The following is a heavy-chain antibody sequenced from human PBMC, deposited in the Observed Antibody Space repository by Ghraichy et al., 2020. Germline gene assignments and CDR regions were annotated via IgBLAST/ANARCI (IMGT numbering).Heavy chain of an antibody. D-gene: IGHD7-27*01. Sequence: GGSLRLSCAASGFTFSSYGMHWVRQAPGKGLEWVAVIWYDGSNKYYADSVKGRFTISRDNSKNTLYLQMNSLRAEDTAVYYCARDPGWGSYYFDYWGQGTLVTVSS. V-gene: IGHV3-33*01. CDR2: IWYDGSNK. CDR3: ARDPGWGSYYFDY. CDR1: GFTFSSYG. J-gene: IGHJ4*02.